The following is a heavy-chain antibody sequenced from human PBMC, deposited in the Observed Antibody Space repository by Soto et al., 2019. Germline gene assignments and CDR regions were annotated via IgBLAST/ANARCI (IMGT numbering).Heavy chain of an antibody. CDR2: IRSKATSYAT. J-gene: IGHJ6*02. CDR3: VWFAKVSDGMDV. V-gene: IGHV3-73*01. Sequence: GGSLRLSCAASGFTFSYSSMHWVRQASGRGLEWVGRIRSKATSYATAYAASFKGRFTISRDDSMNTAYLQMNSLKTDDTAVYYCVWFAKVSDGMDVWGQGTTVTVSS. CDR1: GFTFSYSS. D-gene: IGHD3-10*01.